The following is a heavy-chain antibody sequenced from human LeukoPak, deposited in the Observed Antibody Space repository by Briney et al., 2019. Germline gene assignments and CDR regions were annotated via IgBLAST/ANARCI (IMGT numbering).Heavy chain of an antibody. V-gene: IGHV3-23*01. Sequence: GGSLRLSCAASGFTFSSYAMSWVRQAPGKGLEWVSAISGSGGSTYYADSVKGRFTISRDNSKNTLYLQMNSLRAEDTAVYYCAKDGSRSCYGSGSFLPAWFDPWGQGTLVTVSS. J-gene: IGHJ5*02. CDR2: ISGSGGST. CDR1: GFTFSSYA. D-gene: IGHD3-10*01. CDR3: AKDGSRSCYGSGSFLPAWFDP.